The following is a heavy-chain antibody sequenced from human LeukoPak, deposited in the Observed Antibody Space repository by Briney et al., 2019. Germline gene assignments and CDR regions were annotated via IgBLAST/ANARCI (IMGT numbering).Heavy chain of an antibody. Sequence: SETLSLTCTVSGGSLSSGGYYWSWIRQPPGKGLEWIGYIYHSGSTYFNPSLKSRVTISVDRSKNQFSLKLSSVTAADTAVYYCARDLSHIVVAPGYWGQGTLVTVSS. CDR3: ARDLSHIVVAPGY. V-gene: IGHV4-30-2*01. CDR2: IYHSGST. CDR1: GGSLSSGGYY. D-gene: IGHD2-2*01. J-gene: IGHJ4*02.